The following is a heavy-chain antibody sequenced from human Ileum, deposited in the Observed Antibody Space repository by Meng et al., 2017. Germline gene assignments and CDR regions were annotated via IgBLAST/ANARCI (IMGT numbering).Heavy chain of an antibody. CDR1: GGSISSSFY. J-gene: IGHJ4*02. D-gene: IGHD2-15*01. CDR2: IYLAGSP. Sequence: QGHAQQSGPGLVEPSGTLSLTFTVSGGSISSSFYWSWVRQSPGKGLEWIGQIYLAGSPNYNPSLENRVTISVDKSKNQFSLRLTSVTAADTAIFYCVRHGGKYFDSWGQGTLVTVSS. V-gene: IGHV4-4*02. CDR3: VRHGGKYFDS.